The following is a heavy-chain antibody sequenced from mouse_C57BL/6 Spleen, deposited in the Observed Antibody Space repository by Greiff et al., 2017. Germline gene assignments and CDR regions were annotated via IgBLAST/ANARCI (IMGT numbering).Heavy chain of an antibody. Sequence: VQLQQPGAELVRPGSSVKLSCKASGYTFTSYWMHWVKQRPIQGLEWIGNIDPSDSEPHYNQKFKDKATLTVDKSSSTAYMQLSSLTSEDSAVYYCARGDYYGSDYWGQGTTLTVSS. CDR3: ARGDYYGSDY. J-gene: IGHJ2*01. D-gene: IGHD1-1*01. CDR2: IDPSDSEP. V-gene: IGHV1-52*01. CDR1: GYTFTSYW.